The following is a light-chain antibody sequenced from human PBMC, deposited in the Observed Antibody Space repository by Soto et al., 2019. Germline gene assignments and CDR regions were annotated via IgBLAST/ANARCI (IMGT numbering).Light chain of an antibody. V-gene: IGLV1-44*01. CDR2: SND. J-gene: IGLJ3*02. CDR3: AAWDDSLNEV. CDR1: SSNIGSNT. Sequence: QSVLTQPPSASGTPGQRVTISCSGSSSNIGSNTVNWYQQLPGTAPKLLIYSNDRRPSGVPDRFSGSKSGTSASLAISGLQSDDEADYYCAAWDDSLNEVFGGGTQLTVL.